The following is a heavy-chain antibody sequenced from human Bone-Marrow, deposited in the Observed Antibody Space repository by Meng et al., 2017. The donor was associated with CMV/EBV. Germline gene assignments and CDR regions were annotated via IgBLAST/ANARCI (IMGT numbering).Heavy chain of an antibody. J-gene: IGHJ4*02. CDR3: ARGLLLYASL. CDR1: GYTFTTYG. D-gene: IGHD2-2*02. Sequence: ASVKVSCKASGYTFTTYGISWVRQAPGQGLEWVGWVSVYNGNTEYAQKLQGRVTMTTDTSTTTAYMELRSLRSDDTAVYYRARGLLLYASLWGQGTPVTVSS. V-gene: IGHV1-18*01. CDR2: VSVYNGNT.